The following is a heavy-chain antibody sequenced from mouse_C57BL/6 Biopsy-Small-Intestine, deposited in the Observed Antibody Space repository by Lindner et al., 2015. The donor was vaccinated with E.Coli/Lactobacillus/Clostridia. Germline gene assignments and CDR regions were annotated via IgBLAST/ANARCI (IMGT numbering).Heavy chain of an antibody. CDR3: AGAYDAMDY. J-gene: IGHJ4*01. D-gene: IGHD6-1*01. Sequence: VQLQESGAELVKPGASVKLSCTASGFNIKDYYMHWVKQRTEQGLEWIGRIDPEDGEVKFAPKFQGKATITADTSSNTAYLQLSSLTSEDTAVYYCAGAYDAMDYWGQGTSVTVSS. CDR2: IDPEDGEV. V-gene: IGHV14-2*01. CDR1: GFNIKDYY.